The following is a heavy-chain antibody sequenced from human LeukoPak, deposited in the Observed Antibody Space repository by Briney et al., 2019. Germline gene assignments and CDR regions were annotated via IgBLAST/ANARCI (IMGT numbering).Heavy chain of an antibody. J-gene: IGHJ4*02. CDR1: GFTFSSYA. CDR2: ISYDGSNK. V-gene: IGHV3-30-3*01. Sequence: GGSLRLSCAASGFTFSSYAMHWVRQAPGKGLEWVAVISYDGSNKYYAGSVKGRFTISRDNSKNTLYLQMNSLRAEDTAVYYCASAGGTTVVPNYFDYWGQGTLVTVSS. CDR3: ASAGGTTVVPNYFDY. D-gene: IGHD4-23*01.